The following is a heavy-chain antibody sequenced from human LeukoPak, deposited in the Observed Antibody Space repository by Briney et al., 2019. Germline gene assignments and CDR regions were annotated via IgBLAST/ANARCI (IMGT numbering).Heavy chain of an antibody. CDR1: GFTFSNYW. CDR2: IKEDGSDK. J-gene: IGHJ6*02. Sequence: GGSLRLSCAASGFTFSNYWVSWVRQAPGRGLEWVANIKEDGSDKFYVDSVKGRFTISRDNSKNSVYLQMNSLRVEDTAVYYCARSGGLDVWGQGTTVTVSS. V-gene: IGHV3-7*05. CDR3: ARSGGLDV.